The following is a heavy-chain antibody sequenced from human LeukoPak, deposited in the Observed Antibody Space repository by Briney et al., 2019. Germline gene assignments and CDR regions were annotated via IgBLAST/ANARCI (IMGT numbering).Heavy chain of an antibody. CDR2: INSDGSST. CDR3: ARESLGSGYAFDN. V-gene: IGHV3-74*01. J-gene: IGHJ4*02. CDR1: GFTFSNYW. Sequence: GGSLRLSCAASGFTFSNYWMHWLRQDPGKGLVWVSHINSDGSSTSYADSVKGRFTISRDNARNTLDLQMNSLRAEDTAVYYCARESLGSGYAFDNWGQGTLVTVSS. D-gene: IGHD3-22*01.